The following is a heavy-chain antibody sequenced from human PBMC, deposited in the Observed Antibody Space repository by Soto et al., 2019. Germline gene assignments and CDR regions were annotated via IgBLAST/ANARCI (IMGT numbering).Heavy chain of an antibody. Sequence: SSETLSLTCTVSGGSISSYYWSWIRQPPGKGLEWIGYIYYSGSTNYNPSLKSRVTISVDTSKNQSSLKLSSVTAADTAVYYCARDHGVGYMDVWGQGTTVTVSS. J-gene: IGHJ6*02. CDR3: ARDHGVGYMDV. CDR2: IYYSGST. CDR1: GGSISSYY. V-gene: IGHV4-59*01. D-gene: IGHD2-15*01.